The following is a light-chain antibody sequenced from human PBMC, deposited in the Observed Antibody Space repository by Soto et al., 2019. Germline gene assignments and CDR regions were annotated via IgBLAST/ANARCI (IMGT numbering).Light chain of an antibody. CDR1: SSDVGGYNY. CDR3: SSYTSSSTQLV. V-gene: IGLV2-14*01. J-gene: IGLJ3*02. Sequence: QSVLTQPASVSGSPGQSITISCTGTSSDVGGYNYVSWYQQHPGKAPKLMIYEVSNRPSGVSNRFSGSKSGNTASLTISGLPAEDEADYYCSSYTSSSTQLVFGGGTKLTVL. CDR2: EVS.